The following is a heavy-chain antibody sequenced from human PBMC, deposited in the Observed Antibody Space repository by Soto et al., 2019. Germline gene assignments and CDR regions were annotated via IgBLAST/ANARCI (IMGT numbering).Heavy chain of an antibody. D-gene: IGHD5-18*01. CDR2: IYYSGST. Sequence: SETLSLTCTVSGGSISSGGYYWSCIRQHPGKGLEWIGYIYYSGSTYYNPSLKSRVTISVDTSKNQFSLKLSSVTAADTAVYYCARGGIQQWKDYWGQGTLVTVSS. J-gene: IGHJ4*02. CDR1: GGSISSGGYY. CDR3: ARGGIQQWKDY. V-gene: IGHV4-31*03.